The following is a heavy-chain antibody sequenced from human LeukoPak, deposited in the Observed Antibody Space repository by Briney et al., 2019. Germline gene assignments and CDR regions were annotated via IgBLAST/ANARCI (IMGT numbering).Heavy chain of an antibody. D-gene: IGHD2-15*01. CDR3: ASFYCSGGSCYQYFSYYYMDV. CDR1: GGSFTTHF. CDR2: IYPSGNT. J-gene: IGHJ6*03. V-gene: IGHV4-4*07. Sequence: SETLSLTCSISGGSFTTHFWSWVRQPAGKGLEWIGRIYPSGNTNYNPSLKSRLNLSVDTSKNQFSLRLNSVTAADTAVYYCASFYCSGGSCYQYFSYYYMDVWGKGTTVTISS.